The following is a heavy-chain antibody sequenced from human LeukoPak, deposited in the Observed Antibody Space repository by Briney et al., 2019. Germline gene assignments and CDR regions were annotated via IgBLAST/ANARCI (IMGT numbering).Heavy chain of an antibody. CDR1: GFTFSSYG. V-gene: IGHV3-30*18. CDR2: ISYDGSNK. Sequence: GGSLRLSCAASGFTFSSYGMHWVRQAPGKGLEWVAVISYDGSNKYYADSVKGRFTISRDNSKSTLYLQMNCLRAEDTAVYYCAKERGYGDYYFDYWGQGTLVTVSS. CDR3: AKERGYGDYYFDY. J-gene: IGHJ4*02. D-gene: IGHD4-17*01.